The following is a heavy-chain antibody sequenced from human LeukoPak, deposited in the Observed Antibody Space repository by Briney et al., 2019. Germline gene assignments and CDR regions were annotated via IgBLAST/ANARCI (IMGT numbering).Heavy chain of an antibody. J-gene: IGHJ4*02. CDR2: ISGSGGST. CDR3: AKDRRAGSYDY. V-gene: IGHV3-23*01. CDR1: GFTFSRNG. D-gene: IGHD3-10*01. Sequence: GGSLRLSCAASGFTFSRNGMTWVRQAPGKGLEWVSAISGSGGSTYYADSVKGRFTISRDNSKNTLYLQMNSLRAEHTAVYYCAKDRRAGSYDYWGQGTLVTVSS.